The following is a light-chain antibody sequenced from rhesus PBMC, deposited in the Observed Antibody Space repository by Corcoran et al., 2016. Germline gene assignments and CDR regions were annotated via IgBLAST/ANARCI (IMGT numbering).Light chain of an antibody. J-gene: IGKJ1*01. Sequence: IVMTQSPATLSLSPGETATLSCRASESIGTYLAWYQQKPGQAPKLLVHGAYFRATGIPDRFSGSGARTEFTLTISSLEPEDVGVYHCQQYNSWTRTFGQGTRVEIK. V-gene: IGKV3-40*03. CDR2: GAY. CDR1: ESIGTY. CDR3: QQYNSWTRT.